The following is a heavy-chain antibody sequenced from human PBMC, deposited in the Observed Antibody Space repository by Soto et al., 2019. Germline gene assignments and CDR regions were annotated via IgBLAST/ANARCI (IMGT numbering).Heavy chain of an antibody. CDR1: EFTFTNYA. CDR2: IYGSGGRT. V-gene: IGHV3-23*01. CDR3: VGLWSGFYRADY. J-gene: IGHJ4*02. D-gene: IGHD3-3*01. Sequence: EVQLLESGGGLVQPGGSLRLSCAASEFTFTNYAMTWVRQAPGKGLEWVSSIYGSGGRTYYADSVKGRFTISRDHSENTLFLQMSSLRAEDTAVYYCVGLWSGFYRADYWGQGTLVAVSS.